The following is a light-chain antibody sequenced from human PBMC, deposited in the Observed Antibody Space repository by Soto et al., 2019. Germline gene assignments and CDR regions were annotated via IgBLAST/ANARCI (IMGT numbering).Light chain of an antibody. V-gene: IGKV1-5*01. CDR2: DAS. Sequence: DIQMTQSPSTLSASVGYRVTITCRASQSISSWLAWYQQKPGKAPKLLIYDASSLESGVPSRFSGSGSGTDFTLTISGLEPEDFAVYYCQHFGNSLWTFGQGTKVDIK. CDR3: QHFGNSLWT. CDR1: QSISSW. J-gene: IGKJ1*01.